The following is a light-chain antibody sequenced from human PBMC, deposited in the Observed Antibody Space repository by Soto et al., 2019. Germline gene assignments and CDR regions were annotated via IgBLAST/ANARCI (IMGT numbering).Light chain of an antibody. CDR1: QSVSSGC. V-gene: IGKV3-20*01. Sequence: ILLTQSPGTLSLSPGERATLSCRASQSVSSGCLAWYQQKDGQAPRLLMYDASSGATGIPDRFRGSGSGTDFTLTIVSLEPEDFAVYYCQQYGTSPRTCGQGTKVDFK. J-gene: IGKJ1*01. CDR2: DAS. CDR3: QQYGTSPRT.